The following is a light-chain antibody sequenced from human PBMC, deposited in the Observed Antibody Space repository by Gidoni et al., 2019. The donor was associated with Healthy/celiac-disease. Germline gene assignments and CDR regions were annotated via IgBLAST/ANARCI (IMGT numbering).Light chain of an antibody. CDR1: KLGDKY. CDR3: QAWDSSDVV. J-gene: IGLJ2*01. Sequence: SYELTQPPSVSVSPGQPASITCSGDKLGDKYACWYQQKPGQSPVVVIYQDSKRPSGIPERFSGSNSGNTATLTISGTQAMDEADYYCQAWDSSDVVFGGGTKLTVL. V-gene: IGLV3-1*01. CDR2: QDS.